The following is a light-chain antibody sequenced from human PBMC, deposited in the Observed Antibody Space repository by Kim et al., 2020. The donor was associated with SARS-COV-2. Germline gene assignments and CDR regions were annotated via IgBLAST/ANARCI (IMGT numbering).Light chain of an antibody. Sequence: QSVLTQSPSASGTPGQRVTISCSGSNSNIGSNTVNWYQQLPGTAPKLLIYSNNQRPSGVPDRFSGSKSGTSASLAISGLQSEDEADYYCAAWDDSLNGEVFGGGTQLTVL. CDR1: NSNIGSNT. CDR2: SNN. CDR3: AAWDDSLNGEV. J-gene: IGLJ2*01. V-gene: IGLV1-44*01.